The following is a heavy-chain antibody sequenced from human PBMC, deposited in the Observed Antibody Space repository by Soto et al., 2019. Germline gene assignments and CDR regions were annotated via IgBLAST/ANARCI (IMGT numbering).Heavy chain of an antibody. D-gene: IGHD6-6*01. CDR3: AKDRAIAARAGFDP. CDR1: GFTFSSYG. J-gene: IGHJ5*02. CDR2: ISYDGSNK. V-gene: IGHV3-30*18. Sequence: QVQLVESGGGVVQPGRSLRLSCAASGFTFSSYGMHWVRQAPGKGLEWVAVISYDGSNKYYADSVKGRFTISRDNSTNTLYLQMNSLRAEDTAVYYCAKDRAIAARAGFDPWGQGTLVTVSS.